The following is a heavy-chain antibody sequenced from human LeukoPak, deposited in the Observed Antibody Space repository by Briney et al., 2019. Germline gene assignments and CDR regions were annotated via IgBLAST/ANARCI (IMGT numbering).Heavy chain of an antibody. CDR3: AKPLGSYYFDY. D-gene: IGHD1-26*01. V-gene: IGHV3-30*18. J-gene: IGHJ4*02. CDR2: ISYDGSNK. CDR1: GFTFSSYG. Sequence: GGSLRLSCAASGFTFSSYGMHWVRQAPGKGLEWEAVISYDGSNKYYADSVKGRFTISRDNSKNTLYLQMNSLRAEDTAVYYCAKPLGSYYFDYWGQGTLVTVSS.